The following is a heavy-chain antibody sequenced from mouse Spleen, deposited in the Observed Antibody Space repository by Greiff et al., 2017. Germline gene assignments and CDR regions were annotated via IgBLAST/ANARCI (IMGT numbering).Heavy chain of an antibody. CDR2: IYPGSGST. CDR3: ARELTGTGYFDY. D-gene: IGHD4-1*01. Sequence: QVQLQQSGAELVKPGASVKMSCKASGYTFTSYWITWVKQRPGQGLEWIGDIYPGSGSTNYNEKFKSKATLTVDTSSSTAYMQLSSLTSEDSAVYYCARELTGTGYFDYWGQGTTLTVSS. CDR1: GYTFTSYW. V-gene: IGHV1-55*01. J-gene: IGHJ2*01.